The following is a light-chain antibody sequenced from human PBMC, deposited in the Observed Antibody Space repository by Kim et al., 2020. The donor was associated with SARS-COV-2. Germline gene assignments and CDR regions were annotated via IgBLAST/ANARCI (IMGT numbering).Light chain of an antibody. CDR3: NSRDSSGNQV. V-gene: IGLV3-19*01. Sequence: VALGQTVRITCQGDSLRSYYASWYKQKPGQAPVLVIYGKNNRPSGIPDRCSGSSSGNTASLTITGAQAEDEADYYCNSRDSSGNQVFGTGTKVTVL. J-gene: IGLJ1*01. CDR1: SLRSYY. CDR2: GKN.